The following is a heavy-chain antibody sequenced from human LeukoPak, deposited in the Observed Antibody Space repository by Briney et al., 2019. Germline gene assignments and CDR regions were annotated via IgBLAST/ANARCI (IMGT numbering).Heavy chain of an antibody. CDR1: GGSISSYY. Sequence: SETLSLTCTVSGGSISSYYWSWIRQPPGKGLEWIGFIYHSDITNYNPSLKSRVTISLDTSKNQFSLKVISVTAADTAVYYCARERWVQLDAFDIWGPGTMVTVSS. CDR3: ARERWVQLDAFDI. J-gene: IGHJ3*02. V-gene: IGHV4-59*01. D-gene: IGHD5-24*01. CDR2: IYHSDIT.